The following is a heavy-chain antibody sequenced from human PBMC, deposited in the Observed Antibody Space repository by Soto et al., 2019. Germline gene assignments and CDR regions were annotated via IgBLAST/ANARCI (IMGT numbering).Heavy chain of an antibody. Sequence: GCLRLSCAACGFSFDTYSMNWVRQAPGKGLEWVSYISSIISNIYYADSVKGRFTISRDNAKNSLYLQMNSLRDEDTAVYYCAREIDYYDSSGYYTSVHHAFDIWGQRTMVTVSS. CDR3: AREIDYYDSSGYYTSVHHAFDI. CDR2: ISSIISNI. V-gene: IGHV3-48*02. D-gene: IGHD3-22*01. J-gene: IGHJ3*02. CDR1: GFSFDTYS.